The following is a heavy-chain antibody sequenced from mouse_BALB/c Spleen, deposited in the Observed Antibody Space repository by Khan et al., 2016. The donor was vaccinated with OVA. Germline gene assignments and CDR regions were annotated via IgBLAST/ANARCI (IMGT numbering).Heavy chain of an antibody. CDR2: IYPGNSDT. J-gene: IGHJ2*01. CDR3: TRNGFGNYESGDY. D-gene: IGHD2-1*01. CDR1: GYTFTNYW. Sequence: VQLKQSGTVLARPGASVKMSCKGSGYTFTNYWMHWVKQRPGQGLEWIGAIYPGNSDTNYNQKFKGRAKLTAVTSTSTAYMELNSLTNEDSAVYYCTRNGFGNYESGDYWGQGTTLTVSS. V-gene: IGHV1-5*01.